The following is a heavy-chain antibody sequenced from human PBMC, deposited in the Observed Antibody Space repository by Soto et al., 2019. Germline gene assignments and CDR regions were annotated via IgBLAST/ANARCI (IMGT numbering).Heavy chain of an antibody. CDR2: TYYRSKWYN. CDR3: ARDFSSYGYSDISPNWFDP. CDR1: GDSVSSNSAA. J-gene: IGHJ5*02. V-gene: IGHV6-1*01. Sequence: SQTLSLTCAISGDSVSSNSAAWNWIRQSPSRGLEWLGRTYYRSKWYNDYAVSVKSRITINPDTSKNQFSLQLNSVTPEDTAVYYCARDFSSYGYSDISPNWFDPWGQGTLVTVSS. D-gene: IGHD5-18*01.